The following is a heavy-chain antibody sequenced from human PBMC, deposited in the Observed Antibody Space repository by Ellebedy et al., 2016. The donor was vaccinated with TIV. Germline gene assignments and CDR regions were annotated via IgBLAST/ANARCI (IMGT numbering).Heavy chain of an antibody. CDR2: IKQDGSEK. D-gene: IGHD3-10*01. CDR3: ARVGERGVFDY. V-gene: IGHV3-7*01. CDR1: GFTFSSYW. J-gene: IGHJ4*02. Sequence: GESLKISXAASGFTFSSYWMSWVRQAPGKGLEWVANIKQDGSEKYYADSVKGRFTISRDNSKNTLYLQMNSLRAEDTAVYYCARVGERGVFDYWGQGTLVTVSS.